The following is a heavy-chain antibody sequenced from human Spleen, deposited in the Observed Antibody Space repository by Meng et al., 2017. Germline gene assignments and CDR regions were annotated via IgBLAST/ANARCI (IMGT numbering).Heavy chain of an antibody. V-gene: IGHV4-34*01. CDR3: ARGPTTVAHDFDY. CDR2: INHRGNT. D-gene: IGHD4-11*01. Sequence: QGQLQQLGAGLLKPSETLSLTCVVSGGSFSDYYWSWTRQPPRKGLEWIGEINHRGNTNYNSFLESRVTISVDTSQNSLSLKLSSVTAADSAVYYCARGPTTVAHDFDYWGQGTLVTVSS. J-gene: IGHJ4*02. CDR1: GGSFSDYY.